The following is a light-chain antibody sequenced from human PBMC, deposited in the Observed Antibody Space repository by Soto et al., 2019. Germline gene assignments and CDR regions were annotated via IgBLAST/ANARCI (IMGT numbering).Light chain of an antibody. CDR2: DAS. CDR1: QSISSW. CDR3: QQHKSYSWT. V-gene: IGKV1-5*01. J-gene: IGKJ1*01. Sequence: DSQMTQSPSTLSASVGDRVTITFRASQSISSWLAWYQQKPGKAPKLLIYDASSLESGVPSRFSGSGSGTEFTLTISSLQPDDFATYYCQQHKSYSWTFGQGTKVDIK.